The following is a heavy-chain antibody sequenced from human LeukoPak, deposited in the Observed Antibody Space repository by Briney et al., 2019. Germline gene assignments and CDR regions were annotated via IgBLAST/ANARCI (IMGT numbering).Heavy chain of an antibody. CDR3: ARGVRGYTHGSRFDY. Sequence: GGSLRLSCAAPGFTVSSNYMSWVRQAPGKGLEWVSLIYGDGGIYYADSVKGRFTISRDNSKNTLSLQMNGLRAEDTAVYYCARGVRGYTHGSRFDYWGQGTLVTVSS. CDR2: IYGDGGI. V-gene: IGHV3-53*01. J-gene: IGHJ4*02. D-gene: IGHD5-18*01. CDR1: GFTVSSNY.